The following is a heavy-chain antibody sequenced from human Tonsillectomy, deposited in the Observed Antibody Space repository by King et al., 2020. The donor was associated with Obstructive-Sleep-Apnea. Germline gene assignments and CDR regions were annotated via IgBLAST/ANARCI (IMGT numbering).Heavy chain of an antibody. Sequence: VQLQESGPGLVKPSETLSLTCTVSGDSISTYYWSWIRQPPGKGLEWIGYIYYSGSTSYNASLKSLVTISVDTSKNQFSLKLRSVTAAVTAVYYCARDLGYSYGIDYWGQGTLVTVSS. CDR1: GDSISTYY. J-gene: IGHJ4*02. CDR2: IYYSGST. D-gene: IGHD5-18*01. V-gene: IGHV4-59*01. CDR3: ARDLGYSYGIDY.